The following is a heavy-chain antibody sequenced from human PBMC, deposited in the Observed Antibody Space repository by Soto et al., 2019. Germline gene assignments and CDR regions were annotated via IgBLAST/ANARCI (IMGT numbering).Heavy chain of an antibody. J-gene: IGHJ4*02. CDR1: GYTFSTYY. CDR3: AREGHRSYYDKSGYPFDN. V-gene: IGHV1-46*03. CDR2: INPSDSDT. Sequence: QVQLVQSGAEVKKPGASVKMSFKTSGYTFSTYYMHWVRQAPAQVLEWMGIINPSDSDTRHAQRFQGRVTVTSDTSTSTVYMDLTALRSDDTAVYYCAREGHRSYYDKSGYPFDNWGQGTLVTVSP. D-gene: IGHD3-22*01.